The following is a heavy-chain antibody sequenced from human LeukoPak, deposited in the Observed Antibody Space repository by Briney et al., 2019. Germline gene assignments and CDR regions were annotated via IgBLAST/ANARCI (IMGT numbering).Heavy chain of an antibody. J-gene: IGHJ4*02. CDR1: GFTFSAYW. Sequence: GGSLTLSCAASGFTFSAYWMTWVRQAPGKGLEWVANIKQDGSEKYYVDSVKGRFTISRDNAKNSLYLQMNSLRVEDTAVYYCASGSSYSVYWGQGTLVTVSS. CDR2: IKQDGSEK. V-gene: IGHV3-7*03. CDR3: ASGSSYSVY. D-gene: IGHD5-18*01.